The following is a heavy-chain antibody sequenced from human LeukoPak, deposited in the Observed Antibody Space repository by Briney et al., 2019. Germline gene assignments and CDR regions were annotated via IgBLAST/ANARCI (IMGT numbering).Heavy chain of an antibody. CDR2: VHYSGSA. D-gene: IGHD5-24*01. Sequence: PSETLSLTCAVYGGSFSGYYWSWIRQPPGKGLEWIGEVHYSGSANYNPSLKSRVTISVDTSKNQFSLTLTSVTAADTAVYYCVRGQFFFAFWGRGTPVTVSS. V-gene: IGHV4-34*01. J-gene: IGHJ2*01. CDR3: VRGQFFFAF. CDR1: GGSFSGYY.